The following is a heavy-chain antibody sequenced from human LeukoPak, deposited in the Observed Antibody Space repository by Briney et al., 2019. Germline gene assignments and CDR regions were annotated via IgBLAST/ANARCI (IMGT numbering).Heavy chain of an antibody. CDR1: GFTFDDYA. Sequence: GGSLRLSCAASGFTFDDYAMHWVRHAPGKGLEWVSGISWNSGSIGYADSVKGRFTISRDNAKNSLYLQMNSLRAEDTALYYCAKDLSKVTTIASDYWGQGTLVTVS. CDR3: AKDLSKVTTIASDY. V-gene: IGHV3-9*01. D-gene: IGHD4-17*01. J-gene: IGHJ4*02. CDR2: ISWNSGSI.